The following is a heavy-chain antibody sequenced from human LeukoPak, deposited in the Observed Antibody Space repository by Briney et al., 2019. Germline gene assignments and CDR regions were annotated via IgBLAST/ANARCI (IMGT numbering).Heavy chain of an antibody. CDR3: ARENSGPYFDY. J-gene: IGHJ4*02. Sequence: GSLRLSRAASGFTFSSYWMSWVRQAPGKGLEWVANIKRDGSEKYYVDSVKGRFTISRDNAKNSLYLQMNSLRAEDTAVYYCARENSGPYFDYWGQGTLVTVSS. CDR2: IKRDGSEK. V-gene: IGHV3-7*01. CDR1: GFTFSSYW. D-gene: IGHD1-26*01.